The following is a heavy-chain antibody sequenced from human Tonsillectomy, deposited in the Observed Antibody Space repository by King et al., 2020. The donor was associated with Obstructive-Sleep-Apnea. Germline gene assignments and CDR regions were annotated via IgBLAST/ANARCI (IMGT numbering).Heavy chain of an antibody. Sequence: VQLVESGGGLVQPGGSLRLSCAASGFTFSSYWMSWVRQAPGKGLEWVANIKQDGSEKYYVDSVKGRFTISRDNAKNSLYLQMNSLRAEDTAVYYCARVHGDYVDVWFDPWGQGTLVTVSS. V-gene: IGHV3-7*01. CDR1: GFTFSSYW. CDR3: ARVHGDYVDVWFDP. J-gene: IGHJ5*02. CDR2: IKQDGSEK. D-gene: IGHD4-17*01.